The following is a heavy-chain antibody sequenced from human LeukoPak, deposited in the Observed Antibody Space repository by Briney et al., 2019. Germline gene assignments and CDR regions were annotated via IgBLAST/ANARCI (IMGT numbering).Heavy chain of an antibody. Sequence: PGGSLRLSCTASGFTVSSNYMSWVRQAPGKGLEWISVIYSGGSTYYADSVKGRFTISRDNSKKTLYLQMHALRAEATAVYYCAKDRDDYVWGSYLSAFNIWAKGTMVTVSS. V-gene: IGHV3-53*01. CDR1: GFTVSSNY. D-gene: IGHD3-16*01. CDR3: AKDRDDYVWGSYLSAFNI. CDR2: IYSGGST. J-gene: IGHJ3*02.